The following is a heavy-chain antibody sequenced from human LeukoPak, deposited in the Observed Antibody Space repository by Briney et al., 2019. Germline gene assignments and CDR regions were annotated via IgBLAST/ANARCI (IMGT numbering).Heavy chain of an antibody. Sequence: PGRSLRLSCAASGFTFSSSGMHWVRQAPGKGLEWVADISYDGSNKYYADSVKGRFTISRDNSKNTLYLQMDSLRVEDAAVYYCARKVYSYGLPLDYWGQGTLVTVSS. V-gene: IGHV3-30*03. D-gene: IGHD5-18*01. CDR1: GFTFSSSG. CDR3: ARKVYSYGLPLDY. CDR2: ISYDGSNK. J-gene: IGHJ4*02.